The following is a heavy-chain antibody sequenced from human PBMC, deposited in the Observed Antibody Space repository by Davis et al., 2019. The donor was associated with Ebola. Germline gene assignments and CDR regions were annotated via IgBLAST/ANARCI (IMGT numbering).Heavy chain of an antibody. CDR1: GASISSHY. V-gene: IGHV4-59*11. CDR2: ILYSGST. Sequence: SETLSLTCTVSGASISSHYWSWIRQPPGKGLEWIGNILYSGSTNYNPSLKSRLTISVDTSKNQFSLKLSSVTAADTAVYYCAREIHTANYGEIFDPWGQGTLVTVSS. D-gene: IGHD4-17*01. CDR3: AREIHTANYGEIFDP. J-gene: IGHJ5*02.